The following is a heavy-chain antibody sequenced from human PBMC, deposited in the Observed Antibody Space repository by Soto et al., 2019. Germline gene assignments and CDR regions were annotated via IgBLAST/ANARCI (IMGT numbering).Heavy chain of an antibody. CDR3: ARGHCSNTSCYGVT. V-gene: IGHV1-18*01. D-gene: IGHD2-2*01. Sequence: QVQLVQSGAEVKKPGASVKVSCKTSGYTFTNYGINWVRQAPGQGLEWMGWISAYDGNTNYAQKFQGRVTMTTGISTSTAYMERGSLRSDDTALYYCARGHCSNTSCYGVTWGQGTLVTVSS. J-gene: IGHJ5*02. CDR2: ISAYDGNT. CDR1: GYTFTNYG.